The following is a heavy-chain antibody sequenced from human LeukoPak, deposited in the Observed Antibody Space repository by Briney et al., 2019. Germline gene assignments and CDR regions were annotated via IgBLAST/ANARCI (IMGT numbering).Heavy chain of an antibody. V-gene: IGHV7-4-1*02. Sequence: ASVKVSCKASGYTFTSYGISWVRQAPGQGLEWMGWINTNTGNPTYAQGFTGRFVFSLDTSVSTAYLQISSLKAEDTAVYYCAISSRGGSPLGFDYWGQGTLVTVSS. J-gene: IGHJ4*02. CDR3: AISSRGGSPLGFDY. D-gene: IGHD5-12*01. CDR2: INTNTGNP. CDR1: GYTFTSYG.